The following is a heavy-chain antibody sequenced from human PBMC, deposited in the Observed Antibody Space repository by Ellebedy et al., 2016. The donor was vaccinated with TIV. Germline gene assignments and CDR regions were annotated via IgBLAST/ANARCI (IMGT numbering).Heavy chain of an antibody. D-gene: IGHD3-22*01. CDR2: ISHDGSNI. CDR3: ARAYYDTTGRIDP. V-gene: IGHV3-30-3*01. Sequence: PGGSLRLSCTASGFTFSGYAMHWVRQAPGKGLEWVAVISHDGSNIGYADAVKGRFTISRDNPKNTLYLQMSSLRAEDTAVYYCARAYYDTTGRIDPWGQGTLVTVSS. J-gene: IGHJ5*02. CDR1: GFTFSGYA.